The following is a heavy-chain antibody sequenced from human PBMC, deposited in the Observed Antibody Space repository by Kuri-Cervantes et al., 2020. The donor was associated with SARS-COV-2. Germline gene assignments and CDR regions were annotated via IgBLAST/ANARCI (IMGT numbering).Heavy chain of an antibody. Sequence: GESLKISCAASGFTFSIYAMSWVRQAPGKGLEWVAGISGSGAVTYYTDSLRGRFTISRDHSKNTVILQMTSLSAEDTAVYCCAKDWSGTSGAGSPVFDYWGQGTLVTVSS. D-gene: IGHD3-10*01. CDR2: ISGSGAVT. V-gene: IGHV3-23*01. CDR1: GFTFSIYA. CDR3: AKDWSGTSGAGSPVFDY. J-gene: IGHJ4*02.